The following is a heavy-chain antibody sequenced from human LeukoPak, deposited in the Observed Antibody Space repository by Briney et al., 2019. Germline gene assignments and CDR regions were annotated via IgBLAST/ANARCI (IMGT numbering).Heavy chain of an antibody. CDR1: GGSISSSSYY. CDR2: IYYSGST. D-gene: IGHD1-14*01. J-gene: IGHJ4*02. Sequence: SETLSLTCTVSGGSISSSSYYWGWIRQPPGKGLEWIGSIYYSGSTYYNPSLKSRVTISVDTSKNQFSLKLSSVTAADTAVYYCARRDLSGIQDYWGQGTLVTVSS. V-gene: IGHV4-39*01. CDR3: ARRDLSGIQDY.